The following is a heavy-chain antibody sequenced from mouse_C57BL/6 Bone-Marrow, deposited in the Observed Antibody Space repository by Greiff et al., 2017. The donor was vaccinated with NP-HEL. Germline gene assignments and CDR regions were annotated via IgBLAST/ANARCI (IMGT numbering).Heavy chain of an antibody. D-gene: IGHD2-4*01. J-gene: IGHJ2*01. CDR2: INPGSGGT. Sequence: VQLQESGAELVRPGTSVKVSCKASGYAFTNYLIEWVKQRPGQGLEWIGVINPGSGGTNYNEKFKGKATLTADKSSSTAYMQLSSLTSEDSAVYFCARSYYDYDWYYFDYWGQGTTLTVSS. CDR1: GYAFTNYL. CDR3: ARSYYDYDWYYFDY. V-gene: IGHV1-54*01.